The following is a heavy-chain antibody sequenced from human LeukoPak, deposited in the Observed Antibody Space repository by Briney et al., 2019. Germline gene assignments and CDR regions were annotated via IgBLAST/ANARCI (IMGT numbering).Heavy chain of an antibody. CDR2: LSYGGTNK. J-gene: IGHJ3*01. V-gene: IGHV3-30-3*01. D-gene: IGHD3-3*01. CDR3: ARDRSGYANDAFDF. CDR1: GFIFSNAW. Sequence: GGSLRLSCAASGFIFSNAWMSWVRQAPGKGLEWVAVLSYGGTNKYYADSVKGRFTISRDNSKNTMFLQMNSLRAEDTAVYHCARDRSGYANDAFDFWGQGTMVTVSS.